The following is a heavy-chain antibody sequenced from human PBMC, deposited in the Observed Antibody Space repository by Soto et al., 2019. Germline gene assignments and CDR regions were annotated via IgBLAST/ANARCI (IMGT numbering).Heavy chain of an antibody. CDR1: GYTFTSYG. J-gene: IGHJ4*02. CDR3: ARALVYGSQYDY. D-gene: IGHD4-17*01. CDR2: INAGNGNT. V-gene: IGHV1-18*04. Sequence: GASVKVSCKASGYTFTSYGISWVRQAPGQGLEWMGWINAGNGNTKYSQKLQGRVTITRDTSANTAYMEVSSLRSEDTAVYYCARALVYGSQYDYWGQGTQVTVSS.